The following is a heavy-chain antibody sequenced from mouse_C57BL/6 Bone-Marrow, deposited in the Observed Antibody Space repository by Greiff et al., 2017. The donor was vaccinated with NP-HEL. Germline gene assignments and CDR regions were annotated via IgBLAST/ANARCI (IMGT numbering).Heavy chain of an antibody. CDR2: IDPSDSYT. Sequence: QVQLKQPGAELVRPGTSVKLSCKASGYTFTSYWMHWVKQRPGQGLEWIGVIDPSDSYTNYNQKFKGKATLTVDTSSSTAYMQLSSLTSEDSAVYYCARSRPDWYFDVWGTGTTVTVSS. J-gene: IGHJ1*03. V-gene: IGHV1-59*01. CDR1: GYTFTSYW. CDR3: ARSRPDWYFDV.